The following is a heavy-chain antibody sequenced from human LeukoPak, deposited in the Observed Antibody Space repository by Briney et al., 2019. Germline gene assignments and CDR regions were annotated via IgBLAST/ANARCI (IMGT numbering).Heavy chain of an antibody. Sequence: SETLSLTCTVSGGSISSSSYYWGWIRQPPGKGLEWIGSIYYSGSTYYNPSLKSRVTISVDTSKNQFSLKLSSATAADTAVYYCARGLPRLARHHTRTYYMDVWGKGTTVTVSS. V-gene: IGHV4-39*01. D-gene: IGHD1-1*01. J-gene: IGHJ6*03. CDR3: ARGLPRLARHHTRTYYMDV. CDR1: GGSISSSSYY. CDR2: IYYSGST.